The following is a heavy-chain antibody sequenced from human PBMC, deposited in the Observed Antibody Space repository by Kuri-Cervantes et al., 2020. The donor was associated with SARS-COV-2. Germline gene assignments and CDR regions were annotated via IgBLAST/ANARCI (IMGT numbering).Heavy chain of an antibody. V-gene: IGHV1-46*01. J-gene: IGHJ4*02. CDR2: TNPSGGST. CDR3: ARVAILTSLDS. Sequence: ASVKVSCKASGYTFTSYYMHWVRQAPGQGLEWMGITNPSGGSTSYAQKFQGRVTMTRDTSTSTVYMQLSGLTSEDTAVYCCARVAILTSLDSWGQGTLVTVSS. CDR1: GYTFTSYY. D-gene: IGHD3-9*01.